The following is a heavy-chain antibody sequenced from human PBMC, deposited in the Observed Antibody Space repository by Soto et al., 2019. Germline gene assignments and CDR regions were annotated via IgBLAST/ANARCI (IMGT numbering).Heavy chain of an antibody. Sequence: QIPLKESGPTLVKPTQTLTLTCTFSGFSLSTSGVGVGWIRQPPGKAPEWLALIYWDDDKRYSPSLKSRLTITKDTSKNQVVLTMTSMDPVDTATYYCAHSGILYAFDIWGQGTMVTVSS. CDR3: AHSGILYAFDI. V-gene: IGHV2-5*02. J-gene: IGHJ3*02. CDR2: IYWDDDK. CDR1: GFSLSTSGVG.